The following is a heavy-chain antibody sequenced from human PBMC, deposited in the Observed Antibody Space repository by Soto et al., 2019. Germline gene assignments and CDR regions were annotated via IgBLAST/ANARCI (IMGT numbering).Heavy chain of an antibody. Sequence: EVQLVEAGGGLVEPGGSIRLSCVASGFTFTKAYMTWVRQAPGKGLEWVGRIKGSHAGGTTDYATSVKGRFTISRDDSKNTLYLKMNSLNTEDTSLYYCATEGGYTGSNFYGAYWGQGTLVTVSS. CDR3: ATEGGYTGSNFYGAY. CDR1: GFTFTKAY. J-gene: IGHJ4*02. V-gene: IGHV3-15*01. D-gene: IGHD1-26*01. CDR2: IKGSHAGGTT.